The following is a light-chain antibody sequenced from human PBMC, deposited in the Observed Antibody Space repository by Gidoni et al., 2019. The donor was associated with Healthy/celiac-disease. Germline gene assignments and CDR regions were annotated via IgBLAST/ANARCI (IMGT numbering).Light chain of an antibody. Sequence: NFLLPPPHSVSDSPGNTVTISCTRSSGSIASNYVQWYQQRPGSAPTTVIYEDNQRPSRVPDRFSGSIDSSSNSASLTISGLKTEDEADYYCQSYDSSNPWVFGGGTKLTVL. CDR1: SGSIASNY. CDR2: EDN. J-gene: IGLJ3*02. CDR3: QSYDSSNPWV. V-gene: IGLV6-57*04.